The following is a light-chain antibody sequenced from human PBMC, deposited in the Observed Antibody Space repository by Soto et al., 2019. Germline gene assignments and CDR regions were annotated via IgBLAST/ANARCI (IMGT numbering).Light chain of an antibody. CDR1: SSDVGSYNY. V-gene: IGLV2-14*01. CDR3: SSYTSSSTLEYV. Sequence: QYVRTHSASVSGSPGDLITISCTGTSSDVGSYNYVSWYQQHPGKAPKLMIYEVSNRPSGVSNRFSGSKSGNTASLTISGLQAEDEAHYYCSSYTSSSTLEYVFGTGTKVTVL. J-gene: IGLJ1*01. CDR2: EVS.